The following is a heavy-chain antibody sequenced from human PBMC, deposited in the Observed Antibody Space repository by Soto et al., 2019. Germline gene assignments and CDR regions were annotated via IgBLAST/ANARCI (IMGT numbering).Heavy chain of an antibody. CDR1: GYTFTNYY. Sequence: SVKVSCKASGYTFTNYYVQWVRQAPGQGLEWMGVIHPDGGHTTYSQTFQDRVTMTRDTFTSTIYMELSSLRSEDTAVYYCARGDNDYWGQGTLVTVSS. CDR2: IHPDGGHT. V-gene: IGHV1-46*01. CDR3: ARGDNDY. J-gene: IGHJ4*02.